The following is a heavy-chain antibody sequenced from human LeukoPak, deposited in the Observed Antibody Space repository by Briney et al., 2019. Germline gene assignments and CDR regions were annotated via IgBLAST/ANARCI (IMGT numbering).Heavy chain of an antibody. CDR2: IYTGDSDT. V-gene: IGHV5-51*01. J-gene: IGHJ5*02. CDR1: GYSFISYW. CDR3: ARKPEQATVTNSWFDP. D-gene: IGHD4-17*01. Sequence: GESLKISCKGSGYSFISYWIGWVRQMPGKGLEWMAVIYTGDSDTRYSPSFQCQVTISTDKSNSTAYLAQSKMKASHTATQYCARKPEQATVTNSWFDPWGQGTLVTVSS.